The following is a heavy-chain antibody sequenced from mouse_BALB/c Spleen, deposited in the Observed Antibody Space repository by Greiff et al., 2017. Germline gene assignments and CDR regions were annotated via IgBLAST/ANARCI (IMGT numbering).Heavy chain of an antibody. CDR1: GFTFSSFG. D-gene: IGHD2-2*01. V-gene: IGHV5-17*02. J-gene: IGHJ4*01. CDR3: ARGIYYGYDREKNYAMDY. CDR2: ISSGSSTI. Sequence: EVKLMESGGGLVQPGGSRKLSCAASGFTFSSFGMHWVRQAPEKGLEWVAYISSGSSTIYYADTVKGRFTISRDNPKNTLFLQMTSLRSEDTAMYYCARGIYYGYDREKNYAMDYWGQGTSVTVSS.